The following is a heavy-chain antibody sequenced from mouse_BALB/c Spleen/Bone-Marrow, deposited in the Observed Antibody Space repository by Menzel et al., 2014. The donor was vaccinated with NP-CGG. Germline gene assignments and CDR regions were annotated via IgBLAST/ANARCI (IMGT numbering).Heavy chain of an antibody. CDR1: GYTFTSYW. Sequence: VKLQESGAELVKPGASVKLSCKASGYTFTSYWMYWVIQRSGQGLEWIGEINPRSGRTNYNEKFKSRATLTVDKSSSTAYMQLSSLTSEDSAVYYCARGLYGAMDYWGQGTSVTVSS. D-gene: IGHD1-1*01. CDR3: ARGLYGAMDY. J-gene: IGHJ4*01. V-gene: IGHV1S81*02. CDR2: INPRSGRT.